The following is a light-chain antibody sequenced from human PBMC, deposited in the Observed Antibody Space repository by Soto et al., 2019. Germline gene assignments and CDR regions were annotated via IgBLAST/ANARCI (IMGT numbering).Light chain of an antibody. Sequence: QSVLTQPASVSGTPGQSITISCTGGTSDIGSNTVNWYQQLPGTAPKLLIYSNNQRPSGVPDRFSGSKSGTSASLAISGLQSEDEADYYCAAWDDSLNGYVFGTGTKVTVL. CDR2: SNN. J-gene: IGLJ1*01. CDR1: TSDIGSNT. CDR3: AAWDDSLNGYV. V-gene: IGLV1-44*01.